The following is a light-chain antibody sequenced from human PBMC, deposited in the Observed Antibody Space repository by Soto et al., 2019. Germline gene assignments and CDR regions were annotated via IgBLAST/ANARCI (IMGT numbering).Light chain of an antibody. CDR1: QAITNN. CDR2: QES. V-gene: IGKV1-9*01. Sequence: DIQLTQSPFFLSASVGDRVTITCRASQAITNNLAWYQQKPGKPPTLLIYQESTLQSGVPSRFSGSKSGSQFTLKIDSLQPEDFATYYCQQVKSYPRTFGGGTKVEIK. J-gene: IGKJ4*01. CDR3: QQVKSYPRT.